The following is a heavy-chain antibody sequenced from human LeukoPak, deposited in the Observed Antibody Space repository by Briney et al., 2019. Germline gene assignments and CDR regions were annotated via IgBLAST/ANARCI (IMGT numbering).Heavy chain of an antibody. CDR2: IYTSGST. CDR3: ARDSLYSSSWYVYDY. CDR1: GGAFSDHY. J-gene: IGHJ4*02. V-gene: IGHV4-4*07. Sequence: SETLSLTCAVYGGAFSDHYWSWIRQPAGKGLEWIGRIYTSGSTNYNPSLKSRVTISVDTSKNQFSLKLSSVTAADTAVYYCARDSLYSSSWYVYDYWGQGTLVTVSS. D-gene: IGHD6-13*01.